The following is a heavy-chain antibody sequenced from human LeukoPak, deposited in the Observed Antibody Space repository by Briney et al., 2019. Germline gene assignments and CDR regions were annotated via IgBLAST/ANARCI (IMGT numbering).Heavy chain of an antibody. CDR3: ARGPPRGKYYYMDV. J-gene: IGHJ6*03. Sequence: GGSLRLSCAASGFTFSSFDMHWVRQPTGQGLEWVSTIGTASDTYYPGSVEGRFTLSRDNAKNPLYLQMNSLTAGDTAVYYCARGPPRGKYYYMDVWGKGTTVTVSS. CDR2: IGTASDT. V-gene: IGHV3-13*01. D-gene: IGHD1-1*01. CDR1: GFTFSSFD.